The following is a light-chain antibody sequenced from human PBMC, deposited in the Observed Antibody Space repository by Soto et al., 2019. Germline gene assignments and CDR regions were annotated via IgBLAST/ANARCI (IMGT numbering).Light chain of an antibody. J-gene: IGLJ1*01. Sequence: QSGLTQPPSVSGAPGQRVTISCTGSSSNIGAGYDVHWYQQLPGTAPKLLIYGNSNRPSGVPDRFSGSKSGTSASLAITGLQAEDEADYYCQSYDSSLSGSCVFGTGTKLTVL. CDR2: GNS. CDR3: QSYDSSLSGSCV. CDR1: SSNIGAGYD. V-gene: IGLV1-40*01.